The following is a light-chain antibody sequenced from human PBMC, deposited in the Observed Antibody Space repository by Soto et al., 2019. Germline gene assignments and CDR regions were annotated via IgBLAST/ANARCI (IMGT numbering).Light chain of an antibody. J-gene: IGLJ1*01. CDR3: SSYAGSNNFV. Sequence: QSALTQPPSASGSPGQSVTISCTGTSSDVGGYNYVSWYQQHPGKAPKLMIYEVSERPSGVPDRFSGPKSSNTASLTVSGLQAEDEADYYCSSYAGSNNFVFGTGTRSPS. V-gene: IGLV2-8*01. CDR1: SSDVGGYNY. CDR2: EVS.